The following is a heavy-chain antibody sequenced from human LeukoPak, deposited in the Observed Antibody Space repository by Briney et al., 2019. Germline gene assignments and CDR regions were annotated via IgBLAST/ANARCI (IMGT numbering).Heavy chain of an antibody. CDR2: IYSSGSA. D-gene: IGHD3-10*01. Sequence: SETLSLTCTVSGGSISSGSYYWNWIRQPAGKGLEWIGRIYSSGSANYNPSLKSRVTISVDTSKDQFSLKLTSVTAADTAVYYCARMTMLRDFVYWGQGTLVTVSS. CDR1: GGSISSGSYY. J-gene: IGHJ4*02. CDR3: ARMTMLRDFVY. V-gene: IGHV4-61*02.